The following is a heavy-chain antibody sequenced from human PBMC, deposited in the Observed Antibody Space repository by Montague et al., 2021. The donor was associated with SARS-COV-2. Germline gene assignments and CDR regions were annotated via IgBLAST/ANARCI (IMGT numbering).Heavy chain of an antibody. CDR2: IFYAGTS. D-gene: IGHD2-8*02. J-gene: IGHJ4*02. Sequence: SETLSLTCTVSGVSISSAHYCWGWLRQTPGKGLEWIGIIFYAGTSHSNPSLNSRVSISVDTSKSQLSLRLSSVTAADTAVYFCARVRDRVFDSYCFDFWGQGTMVTVSS. CDR1: GVSISSAHYC. V-gene: IGHV4-39*01. CDR3: ARVRDRVFDSYCFDF.